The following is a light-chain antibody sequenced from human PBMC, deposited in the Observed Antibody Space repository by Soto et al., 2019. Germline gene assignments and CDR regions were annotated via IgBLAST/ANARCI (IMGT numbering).Light chain of an antibody. CDR1: QSISSY. CDR2: AAS. Sequence: DIQMTQSPSSLSASVGDRVTITCRASQSISSYLNWYQQKPGKAPKLLIYAASSLQSGVPSRFSGSRSGTDFTLTISSLQPEYFATYYCQQGTFGPGTKVDIK. J-gene: IGKJ3*01. V-gene: IGKV1-39*01. CDR3: QQGT.